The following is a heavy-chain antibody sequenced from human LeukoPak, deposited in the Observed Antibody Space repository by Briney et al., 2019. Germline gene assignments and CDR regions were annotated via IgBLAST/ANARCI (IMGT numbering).Heavy chain of an antibody. CDR1: GGSISSSNW. CDR3: ARADTLVRGVPYGMDV. Sequence: PSGTLSLTCAVSGGSISSSNWWSWVRPPPGKGLEWIGEIYHSGSTNYNPSLKSRVTISVDKSKNQFSLKLSSVTAADTAVYYCARADTLVRGVPYGMDVWGQGTTVTVSS. J-gene: IGHJ6*02. D-gene: IGHD3-10*01. CDR2: IYHSGST. V-gene: IGHV4-4*02.